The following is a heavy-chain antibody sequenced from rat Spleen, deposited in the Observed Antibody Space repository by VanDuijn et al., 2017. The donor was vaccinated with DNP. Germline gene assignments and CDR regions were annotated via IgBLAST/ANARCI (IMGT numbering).Heavy chain of an antibody. CDR2: IQSGGST. CDR1: GFTFSNYG. CDR3: ARSGVPYNWFAY. V-gene: IGHV2-27*01. J-gene: IGHJ3*01. D-gene: IGHD4-3*01. Sequence: VQLVESGGGLVQPGRSLKLSCAASGFTFSNYGMAWVRQPPGKGLEWMGRIQSGGSTDYNSALKSRLSISRDTSKSQVFLKMNSVQTEDTAMYFCARSGVPYNWFAYWGQGTLVTVSS.